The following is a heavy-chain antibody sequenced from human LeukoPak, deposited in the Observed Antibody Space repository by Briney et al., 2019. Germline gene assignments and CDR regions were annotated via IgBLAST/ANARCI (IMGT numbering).Heavy chain of an antibody. CDR1: GYSFTSYW. CDR3: AMGYCSGGSCAGRYYYYGMDV. V-gene: IGHV5-51*01. CDR2: IYPGDSDT. J-gene: IGHJ6*04. Sequence: GESLKISCKGSGYSFTSYWIGWVRQMPGKGLEWMGIIYPGDSDTRYSPSFQGQVTISADKSISTAYLQWSSLKASDTAMYYCAMGYCSGGSCAGRYYYYGMDVWGKGITVTVSS. D-gene: IGHD2-15*01.